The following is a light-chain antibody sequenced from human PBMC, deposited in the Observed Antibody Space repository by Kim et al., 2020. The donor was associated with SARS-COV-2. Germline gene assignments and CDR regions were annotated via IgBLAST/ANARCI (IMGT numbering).Light chain of an antibody. CDR2: DVS. J-gene: IGLJ3*02. V-gene: IGLV2-14*04. Sequence: QSVTISCTGTNNDIGRYNYVSWYQQHPGKAPRLVIFDVSRRPPGVSVRFSASKSGNTASLTISRLQADDEADYYCCSFTSRPSWVFGGGTKVTVL. CDR3: CSFTSRPSWV. CDR1: NNDIGRYNY.